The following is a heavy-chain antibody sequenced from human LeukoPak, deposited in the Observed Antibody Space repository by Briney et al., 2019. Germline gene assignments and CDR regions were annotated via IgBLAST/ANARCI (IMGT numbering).Heavy chain of an antibody. CDR2: IYPGDSNS. D-gene: IGHD3-16*01. J-gene: IGHJ6*03. V-gene: IGHV5-51*01. CDR3: ARPNRVRSGRYYYYYYMDV. CDR1: GYTFTDYR. Sequence: AESLKISCQVSGYTFTDYRMAWVRQMPGKGLEWMGAIYPGDSNSEYSPSFQGQVTISADTSITTAYLQWSTLKASDTATYYCARPNRVRSGRYYYYYYMDVWGKGTTVTVSS.